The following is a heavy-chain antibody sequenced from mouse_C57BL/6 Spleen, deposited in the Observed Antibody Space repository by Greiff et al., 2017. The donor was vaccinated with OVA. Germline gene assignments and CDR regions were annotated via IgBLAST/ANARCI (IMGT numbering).Heavy chain of an antibody. Sequence: EVKLEESGGGLVQPGGSMKLSCVASGFTFSNYWMNWVRQSPEKGLEWVAQIRLKSDNYATHYAESVKGRFTISRDDSKSSVYLQMNNLRAEDTGIYYCTELAYCDYWGQGTTLTVSS. CDR2: IRLKSDNYAT. D-gene: IGHD4-1*01. CDR1: GFTFSNYW. V-gene: IGHV6-3*01. J-gene: IGHJ2*01. CDR3: TELAYCDY.